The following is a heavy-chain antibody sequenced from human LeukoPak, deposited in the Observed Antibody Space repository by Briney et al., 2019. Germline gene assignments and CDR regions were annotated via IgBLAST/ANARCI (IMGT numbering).Heavy chain of an antibody. J-gene: IGHJ4*02. Sequence: PGGSLSLSCAASGYTFSSYEMNWVRQAPGKGLEWVSYISSSGSTIYYADSVKGRFTISRDNAKNSLYLQMNSLRAEDTAVYYCARDSGYSSSWAPFDYWGQGTLVTVSS. CDR3: ARDSGYSSSWAPFDY. D-gene: IGHD6-13*01. CDR2: ISSSGSTI. CDR1: GYTFSSYE. V-gene: IGHV3-48*03.